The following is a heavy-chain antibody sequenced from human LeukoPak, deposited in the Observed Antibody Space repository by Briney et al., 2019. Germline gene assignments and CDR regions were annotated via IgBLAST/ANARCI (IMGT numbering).Heavy chain of an antibody. Sequence: GGSLRLSCAASGFTFSSYAMHWVRQAPSKGLEWVAVISYDGSNKYYADSVKGRFTISRDNSKNTLYLQMNSLRAEDTAVYYCARLGYSSSWYYFDYWGQGTLVTVSS. CDR1: GFTFSSYA. V-gene: IGHV3-30-3*01. CDR3: ARLGYSSSWYYFDY. D-gene: IGHD6-13*01. CDR2: ISYDGSNK. J-gene: IGHJ4*02.